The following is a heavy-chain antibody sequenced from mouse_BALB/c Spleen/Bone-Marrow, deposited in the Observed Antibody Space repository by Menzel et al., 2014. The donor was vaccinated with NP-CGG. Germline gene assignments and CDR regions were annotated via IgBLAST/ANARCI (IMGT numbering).Heavy chain of an antibody. D-gene: IGHD1-1*01. CDR2: IDPENGNT. CDR3: ARRYGSSFDY. V-gene: IGHV14-1*02. CDR1: GFNIKDYY. J-gene: IGHJ2*01. Sequence: EVKLVESGAELARPGALVKLSCKASGFNIKDYYMHWVIQRPEQGLEWIGWIDPENGNTIYDPKFQGKASITADTSSNTAYLQLSSLTSEDTAVYYCARRYGSSFDYWGQGTTLTVSS.